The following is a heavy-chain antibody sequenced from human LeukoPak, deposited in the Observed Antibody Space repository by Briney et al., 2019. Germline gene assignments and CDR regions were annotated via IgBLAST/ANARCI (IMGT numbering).Heavy chain of an antibody. D-gene: IGHD6-13*01. CDR1: GGSISSYY. Sequence: SETLSLTCTVSGGSISSYYWSWIRQPPGKGLEWIGYIYYSGSTNYNPSLKSRVTISVDTSKNQFSLKLSSVTAADTAVYYCARAAEGSSWYRYYYYYYGMDVWGQGTTVTVSS. CDR3: ARAAEGSSWYRYYYYYYGMDV. V-gene: IGHV4-59*01. CDR2: IYYSGST. J-gene: IGHJ6*02.